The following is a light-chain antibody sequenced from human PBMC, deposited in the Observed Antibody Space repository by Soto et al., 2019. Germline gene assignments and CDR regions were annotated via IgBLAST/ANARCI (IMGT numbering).Light chain of an antibody. V-gene: IGLV2-14*01. CDR2: DVS. J-gene: IGLJ1*01. CDR1: SSDVGGYNY. Sequence: QSALTQPASVSGSPGQSITISCTGTSSDVGGYNYVSWYQQLPGKDPKLMIYDVSDRPSGVSNRFSGSKSGNTASLTISGLQAEDEADYYCSSYTSSSLYVFGTGTKLTVL. CDR3: SSYTSSSLYV.